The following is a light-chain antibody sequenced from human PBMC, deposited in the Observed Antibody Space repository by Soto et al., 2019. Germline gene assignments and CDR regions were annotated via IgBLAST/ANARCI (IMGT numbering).Light chain of an antibody. J-gene: IGKJ4*01. V-gene: IGKV1-39*01. Sequence: VPLTPGGPLLYASVGYRFTIACVASQSISYYLNWYQQKQGRAPRLLIYSTSTLQSGVPSKFSGSASGTEFTLSISSLQPEDFATYLCQQIYSAPLTFGGGTNV. CDR2: STS. CDR1: QSISYY. CDR3: QQIYSAPLT.